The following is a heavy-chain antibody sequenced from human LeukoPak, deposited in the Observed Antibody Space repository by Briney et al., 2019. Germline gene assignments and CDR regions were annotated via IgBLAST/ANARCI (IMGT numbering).Heavy chain of an antibody. CDR1: GFTFRSYA. Sequence: GGSLRLSCAASGFTFRSYAMLGVRQARGGGVEGVAVILYGGSNKYYADSVKGRFTISRDNSKNTLYLKLTSLRTEETAVYYCARDGYMYFDYGGQGTLGTVS. D-gene: IGHD5-18*01. CDR2: ILYGGSNK. V-gene: IGHV3-30-3*01. CDR3: ARDGYMYFDY. J-gene: IGHJ4*02.